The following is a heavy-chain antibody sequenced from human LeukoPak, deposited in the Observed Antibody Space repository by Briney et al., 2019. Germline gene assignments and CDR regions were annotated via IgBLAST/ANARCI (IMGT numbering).Heavy chain of an antibody. Sequence: GGSLRLSCFASGFTFSNTWMNWVRQAPGKGLEWVARIRSKRDGGTTDYAAPVKGRFTISRDDSKNTMYLQMNSLKAEDTAVYYCARDWYYAFDFWGQGTMVTVSS. CDR2: IRSKRDGGTT. CDR3: ARDWYYAFDF. J-gene: IGHJ3*01. V-gene: IGHV3-15*07. CDR1: GFTFSNTW. D-gene: IGHD2-21*02.